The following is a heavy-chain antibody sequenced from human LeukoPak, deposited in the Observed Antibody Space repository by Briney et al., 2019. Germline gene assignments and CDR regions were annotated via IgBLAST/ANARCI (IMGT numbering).Heavy chain of an antibody. J-gene: IGHJ4*02. V-gene: IGHV3-30*02. CDR2: IRYDRSTK. CDR1: RFSFSSYG. D-gene: IGHD3-10*01. Sequence: GGSLRHSCTASRFSFSSYGMHWVRQAPGKGLEWVAFIRYDRSTKYADSVKGRFTISRDNSKNTLFLQMNSLRAEDTALYYCAKDQADYGSGSYEDYWGQGTLVIVSS. CDR3: AKDQADYGSGSYEDY.